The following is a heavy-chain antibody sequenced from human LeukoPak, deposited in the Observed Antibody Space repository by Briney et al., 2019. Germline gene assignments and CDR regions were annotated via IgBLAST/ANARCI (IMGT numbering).Heavy chain of an antibody. CDR1: GHSLTSYS. Sequence: ASVKVSCKAFGHSLTSYSMHWVRQAPGQGLEWMGIINPSGGSTSYAQKFQGRVTMTRDTSKSTVYMEVTSLRSEDTAVYYCARGFDGLRLKGQYFDYWGQGTLVTVSS. J-gene: IGHJ4*02. V-gene: IGHV1-46*01. CDR2: INPSGGST. CDR3: ARGFDGLRLKGQYFDY. D-gene: IGHD5/OR15-5a*01.